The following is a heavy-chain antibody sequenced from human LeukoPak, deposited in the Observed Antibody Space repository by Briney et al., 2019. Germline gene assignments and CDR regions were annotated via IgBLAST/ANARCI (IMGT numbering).Heavy chain of an antibody. J-gene: IGHJ4*02. CDR2: IRSKANSYAT. V-gene: IGHV3-73*01. D-gene: IGHD6-19*01. CDR3: TRPYSSGWYY. CDR1: GFTFSGSA. Sequence: GGSLKLSCAASGFTFSGSAMHWVRQASGKGLEWVGRIRSKANSYATAYAASVKGRFTISRDDSKNTAYLQMNSLKTEDTAVYYCTRPYSSGWYYWGQETLVTVSS.